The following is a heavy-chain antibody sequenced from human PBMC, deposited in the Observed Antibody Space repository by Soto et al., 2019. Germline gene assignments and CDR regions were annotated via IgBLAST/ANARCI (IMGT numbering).Heavy chain of an antibody. V-gene: IGHV3-23*01. CDR3: AIRMYSTRWYYLDY. Sequence: PGGSLRLSCAASGFTVSSYALNLVRQAPGKGLEWVSGISASTYYADSVKGRFTISRDTSKNTLYLQMNSLGAEDTAIYFCAIRMYSTRWYYLDYWGQGTLVTVSS. CDR1: GFTVSSYA. CDR2: ISAST. D-gene: IGHD6-13*01. J-gene: IGHJ4*02.